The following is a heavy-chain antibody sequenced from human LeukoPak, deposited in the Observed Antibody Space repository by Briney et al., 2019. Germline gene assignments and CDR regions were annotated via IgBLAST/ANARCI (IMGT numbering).Heavy chain of an antibody. CDR3: ASLGTLRS. CDR1: GGLISSSTTYY. CDR2: IYFNGIT. V-gene: IGHV4-39*02. D-gene: IGHD7-27*01. J-gene: IGHJ5*02. Sequence: PSETLSLTCSVSGGLISSSTTYYWAWIRKPPGQGLEWIGSIYFNGITYYNASLESRVTVSVDTYNNHFSLRLTSLSAADTAVYYCASLGTLRSWGQGTLVTVSS.